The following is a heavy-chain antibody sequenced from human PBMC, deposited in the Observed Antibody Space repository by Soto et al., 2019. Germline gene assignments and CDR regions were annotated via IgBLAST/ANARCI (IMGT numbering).Heavy chain of an antibody. V-gene: IGHV1-24*01. CDR3: ARAIAALHSYYYYYMDV. Sequence: ASVKVSCKVSGYTLTELSMHWVRQAPGKGLEWMGGFDPEDGETVYAQKFQGRVTMTEDTSTDTAYMELSSLRSEDTAVYYCARAIAALHSYYYYYMDVWGKGTTVTVSS. CDR1: GYTLTELS. D-gene: IGHD6-6*01. CDR2: FDPEDGET. J-gene: IGHJ6*03.